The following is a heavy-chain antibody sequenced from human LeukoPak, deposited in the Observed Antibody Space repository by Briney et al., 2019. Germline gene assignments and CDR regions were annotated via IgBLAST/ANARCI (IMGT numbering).Heavy chain of an antibody. V-gene: IGHV3-30*04. CDR3: AKGDNYNDSSGYYHVRALFNY. CDR2: TSYNGKNK. CDR1: GFTFSSYA. Sequence: GGSLRLSCVGSGFTFSSYAMHWVRQAPGKGLEWVAGTSYNGKNKFYAYSVKGRLSISRDNSKNTLYVQMDSLRAEDTAVYYCAKGDNYNDSSGYYHVRALFNYGGQGALVTVPS. J-gene: IGHJ4*02. D-gene: IGHD3-22*01.